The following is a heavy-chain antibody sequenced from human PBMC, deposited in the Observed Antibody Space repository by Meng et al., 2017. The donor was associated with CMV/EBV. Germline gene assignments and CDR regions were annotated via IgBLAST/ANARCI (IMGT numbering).Heavy chain of an antibody. V-gene: IGHV1-18*01. J-gene: IGHJ6*02. CDR1: GYTFTSYG. Sequence: ASVKVSCKASGYTFTSYGISWVRQAPGQGLEWMGWISAYNGNTNYAQKLQGRVTMTTDTSTSTAYMELRSLRSDDTAVYYCARGYYYDSSGHRDYYYYYGMDVWGQGTTVTVSS. D-gene: IGHD3-22*01. CDR2: ISAYNGNT. CDR3: ARGYYYDSSGHRDYYYYYGMDV.